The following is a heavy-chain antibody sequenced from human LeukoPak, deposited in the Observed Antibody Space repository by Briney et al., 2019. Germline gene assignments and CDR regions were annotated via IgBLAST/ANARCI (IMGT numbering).Heavy chain of an antibody. J-gene: IGHJ4*02. D-gene: IGHD3-22*01. CDR2: FDPEDGET. V-gene: IGHV1-24*01. CDR3: ATKITYYYDNSGYYLNY. CDR1: GYTLTDLS. Sequence: ASVKVSCKVSGYTLTDLSMHWVRQAPGKGLEWMGGFDPEDGETIYAQKFQGRITMTEDTSTDTDYMELSSLRSEDTAVYYCATKITYYYDNSGYYLNYRGQGTLVTVSP.